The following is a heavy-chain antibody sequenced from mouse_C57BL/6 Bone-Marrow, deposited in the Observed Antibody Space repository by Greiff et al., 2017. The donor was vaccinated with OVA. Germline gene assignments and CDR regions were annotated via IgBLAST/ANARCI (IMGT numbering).Heavy chain of an antibody. J-gene: IGHJ3*01. CDR1: GYTFTSYW. CDR2: INPSNGGT. Sequence: VQLQQPGTELVKPGASVKLSCKASGYTFTSYWMHWVKQRPGQGLEWIGNINPSNGGTNYNEKFKSKATLTVDKSSSTAYMQLSSLTSEDSAVYYCARWEGRRKRDWFADWGQGTLVTVSA. D-gene: IGHD4-1*01. CDR3: ARWEGRRKRDWFAD. V-gene: IGHV1-53*01.